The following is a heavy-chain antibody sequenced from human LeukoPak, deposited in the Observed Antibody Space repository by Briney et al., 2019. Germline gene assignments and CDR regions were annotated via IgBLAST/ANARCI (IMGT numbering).Heavy chain of an antibody. V-gene: IGHV4-39*07. D-gene: IGHD3-22*01. CDR1: GGSISSSSYY. CDR2: IYYSGST. Sequence: PSETLSLTCTVSGGSISSSSYYWGWIRQPPGKGLEWIGSIYYSGSTYYNPSLKSRVTISVNTSKNQFSLKLSSVTAADTAVYYCAGWDVSGYYYDYWGQGTLVTVSS. CDR3: AGWDVSGYYYDY. J-gene: IGHJ4*02.